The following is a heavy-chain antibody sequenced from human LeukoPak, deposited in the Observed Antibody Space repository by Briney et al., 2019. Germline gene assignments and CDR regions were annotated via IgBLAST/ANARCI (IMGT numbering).Heavy chain of an antibody. CDR2: IWYDGSNK. D-gene: IGHD1-14*01. CDR3: ARDRKYYFDY. CDR1: GFTFSSYG. Sequence: GRSLRLSCAASGFTFSSYGMHWVRQAPGKGLEWVAVIWYDGSNKYYADSVQGRFTISRDNSKNTLYVQMNSLRAEDTAVYFCARDRKYYFDYWGQGTLVTVSS. J-gene: IGHJ4*02. V-gene: IGHV3-30*19.